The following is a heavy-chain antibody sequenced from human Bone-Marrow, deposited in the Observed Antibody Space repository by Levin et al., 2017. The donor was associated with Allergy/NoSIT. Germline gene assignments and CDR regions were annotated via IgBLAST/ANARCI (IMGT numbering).Heavy chain of an antibody. CDR2: ISSNGGS. CDR1: GFTFSSYA. D-gene: IGHD3-16*01. J-gene: IGHJ4*02. V-gene: IGHV3-23*01. Sequence: PSETLSLTCAASGFTFSSYAMSWVRQAPGKGLEWVSFISSNGGSYYADPVKGRFTISRDNSKNTVYLQMSSLRDEDTAVYYCANHPRVEGPGWGRPCDYWGQGTLVAVSS. CDR3: ANHPRVEGPGWGRPCDY.